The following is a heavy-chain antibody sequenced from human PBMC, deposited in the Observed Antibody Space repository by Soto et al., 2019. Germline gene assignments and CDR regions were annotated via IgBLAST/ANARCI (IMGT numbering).Heavy chain of an antibody. V-gene: IGHV1-18*01. J-gene: IGHJ6*02. Sequence: GASVKVSCKASGYTFTSYGISWVRQAPGQGLEWMGWISAYNGNTNYAQKLQGRVTMTTDTSTSTAYMELRSLRSDDTAVYYCAGYSGYDSGAGYYYYGMDVWGQGTTVTVSS. CDR1: GYTFTSYG. CDR3: AGYSGYDSGAGYYYYGMDV. CDR2: ISAYNGNT. D-gene: IGHD5-12*01.